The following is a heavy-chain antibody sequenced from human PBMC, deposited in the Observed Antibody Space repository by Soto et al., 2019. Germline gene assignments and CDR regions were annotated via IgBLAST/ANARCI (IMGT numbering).Heavy chain of an antibody. D-gene: IGHD6-19*01. CDR3: ARDLSRGYSSGWYPFDY. V-gene: IGHV3-30-3*01. Sequence: GGSLRLSCAASGFTFSSYAMHWVRQAPGKGLEWVAVISYDGSNKYYADSVKGRFTISRDNSENTLYLQTNSLRPEDTAVYYCARDLSRGYSSGWYPFDYWGQGTLVTVSS. CDR2: ISYDGSNK. CDR1: GFTFSSYA. J-gene: IGHJ4*02.